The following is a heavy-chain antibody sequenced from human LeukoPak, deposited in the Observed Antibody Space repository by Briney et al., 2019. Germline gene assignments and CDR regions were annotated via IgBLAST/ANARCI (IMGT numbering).Heavy chain of an antibody. D-gene: IGHD7-27*01. V-gene: IGHV3-23*01. CDR1: GFTFSNYV. CDR3: ARDPNWGSGY. Sequence: GGSLRLSCAASGFTFSNYVMIWVRQAPGKGLEWVSIIGTSGGDIHYADSVKGRFSISRDNSKNTLSLQMKSLRVDDTAVYYCARDPNWGSGYWGQGNLVTVSS. CDR2: IGTSGGDI. J-gene: IGHJ4*02.